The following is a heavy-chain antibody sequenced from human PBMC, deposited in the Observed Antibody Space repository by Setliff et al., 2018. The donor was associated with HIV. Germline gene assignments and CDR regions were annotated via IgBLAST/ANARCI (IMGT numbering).Heavy chain of an antibody. Sequence: SETLSLTCVVSGGSFSGYYWTWIRQPPGKGLEWIGSIYYSGSTYYNPSLKSRVTISVDTSKNQFSLKLSSVTAADTAVYYCARGASMIFGIDYWGQGTLVT. D-gene: IGHD3-3*01. CDR3: ARGASMIFGIDY. CDR1: GGSFSGYY. J-gene: IGHJ4*02. CDR2: IYYSGST. V-gene: IGHV4-34*01.